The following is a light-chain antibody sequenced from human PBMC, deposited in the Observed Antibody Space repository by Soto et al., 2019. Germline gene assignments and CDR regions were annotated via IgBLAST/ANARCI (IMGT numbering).Light chain of an antibody. Sequence: DIQMTQSPSTLSASVGDRVTITCRASQSISSWLAWYQQKPGKAPKLLIYDASSLESGVPSRFSGSGSGTEFTLNISSLQPDDFATYYCQQYNSYRTFGQGTKVDIX. CDR2: DAS. J-gene: IGKJ1*01. V-gene: IGKV1-5*01. CDR1: QSISSW. CDR3: QQYNSYRT.